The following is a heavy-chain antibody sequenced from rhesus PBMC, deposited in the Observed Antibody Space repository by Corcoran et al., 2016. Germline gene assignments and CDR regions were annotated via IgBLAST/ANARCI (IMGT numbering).Heavy chain of an antibody. CDR3: ARVRRVYEDDYGYYYSYFDY. V-gene: IGHV2S1*01. D-gene: IGHD3-9*01. CDR1: GFSLSTSGMG. Sequence: QVTLKESGPALVKPTQTLTLTCTFSGFSLSTSGMGVGWIRQPPGKPLEWLASIYWDDDKYSTTSLKCRLTNSNNTSNNPVVLPMTNMDPVDTATYYCARVRRVYEDDYGYYYSYFDYWGQGVLVTVSS. J-gene: IGHJ4*01. CDR2: IYWDDDK.